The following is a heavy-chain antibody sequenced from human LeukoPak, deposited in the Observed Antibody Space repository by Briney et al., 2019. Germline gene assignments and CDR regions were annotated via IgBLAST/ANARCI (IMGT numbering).Heavy chain of an antibody. CDR2: INHSGST. Sequence: SETLSLTCAVYGGSFSGYYWSWIRQPPGKGLEWIGEINHSGSTNYNPSLKSRVTISVDRSKNQFSLRLSSVTAADTAVYYCAREATYSIAARPDFDYYYYMDVWGKGTTVTVSS. D-gene: IGHD6-6*01. V-gene: IGHV4-34*01. J-gene: IGHJ6*03. CDR3: AREATYSIAARPDFDYYYYMDV. CDR1: GGSFSGYY.